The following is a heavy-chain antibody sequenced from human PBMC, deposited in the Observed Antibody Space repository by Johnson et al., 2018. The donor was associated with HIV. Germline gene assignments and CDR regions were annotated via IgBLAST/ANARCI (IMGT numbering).Heavy chain of an antibody. CDR2: IRSQLYDGSTK. CDR1: GFTSGDYA. V-gene: IGHV3-20*04. CDR3: AKDRQATSTLGAFDI. Sequence: VHLVESGGGVVRPGGSLRLPCPASGFTSGDYALSWARPAPGKGLEWVGFIRSQLYDGSTKSYADTVKGRFTISRDNAKNSLYLQMNSLRTEDTALYYCAKDRQATSTLGAFDIWGQGNMVIVSS. D-gene: IGHD5-24*01. J-gene: IGHJ3*02.